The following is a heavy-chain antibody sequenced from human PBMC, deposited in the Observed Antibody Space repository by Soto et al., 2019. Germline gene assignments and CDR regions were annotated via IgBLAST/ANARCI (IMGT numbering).Heavy chain of an antibody. CDR3: ARDVSPGSSSVYLDAFDT. J-gene: IGHJ3*02. V-gene: IGHV3-7*05. CDR1: GFTLSAYW. Sequence: EVQLEESWGDLVQPGGSLRLSCAASGFTLSAYWMTLVRQVPGKGLEWVANINRDGSKKSYLDSVRGRFTISRDNVGNSLYLQMDSLRADYRALYYCARDVSPGSSSVYLDAFDTWGQGTMVTVSS. CDR2: INRDGSKK. D-gene: IGHD6-13*01.